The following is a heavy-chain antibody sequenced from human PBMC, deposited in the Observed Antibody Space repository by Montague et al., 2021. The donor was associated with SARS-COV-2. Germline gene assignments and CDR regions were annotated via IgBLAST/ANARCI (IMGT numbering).Heavy chain of an antibody. Sequence: SETLSLTCTVSGGSISSPTYYWGWIRQPPGKGLEWIGSISYTGRTYYNPSLKSRVTISVDTSKNHFSLSLSSATAADTAVYFCARPLPSFWATHKCYPSSFDGWGQGALVTVSS. CDR3: ARPLPSFWATHKCYPSSFDG. CDR2: ISYTGRT. D-gene: IGHD2-15*01. CDR1: GGSISSPTYY. J-gene: IGHJ4*02. V-gene: IGHV4-39*02.